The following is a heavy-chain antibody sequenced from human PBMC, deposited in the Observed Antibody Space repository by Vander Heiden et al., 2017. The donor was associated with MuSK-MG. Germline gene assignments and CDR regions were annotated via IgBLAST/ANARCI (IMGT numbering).Heavy chain of an antibody. CDR1: GGSITSYY. CDR3: ARAIRSSQDAFDI. V-gene: IGHV4-4*07. D-gene: IGHD2-2*02. CDR2: IYTSGST. J-gene: IGHJ3*02. Sequence: QVQLQESGPGLVKPSETLSLTCTVPGGSITSYYWSWIRQPAGKGLEWIGRIYTSGSTNYNPSLKSRVTMSVDTSKKQFSLQLSSVTAADTAVYFCARAIRSSQDAFDIWGQGTMVTVSS.